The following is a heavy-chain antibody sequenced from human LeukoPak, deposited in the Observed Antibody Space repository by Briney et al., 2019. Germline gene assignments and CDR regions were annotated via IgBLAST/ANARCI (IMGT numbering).Heavy chain of an antibody. D-gene: IGHD6-13*01. CDR2: IIPIFGTA. J-gene: IGHJ4*02. CDR1: GGTFSSYA. Sequence: SVKVSCKASGGTFSSYAISWVRQAPGQGLGWMGGIIPIFGTANYAQKFQGRVTITADESTSTAYMELSSLRSEDTAVYYCARESPGIAAAGPFDYWGQGTLVTVSS. V-gene: IGHV1-69*13. CDR3: ARESPGIAAAGPFDY.